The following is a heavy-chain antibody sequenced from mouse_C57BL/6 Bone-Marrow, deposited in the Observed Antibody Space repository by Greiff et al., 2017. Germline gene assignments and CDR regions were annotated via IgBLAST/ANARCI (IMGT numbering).Heavy chain of an antibody. Sequence: EVKVEESGAELVRPGASVKLSCTASGFNIKDYYMHWVKQRPEQGLEWIGRIDPEDGDTEYAPKFQVKATMTADTSSNTAYLQLSSLTSEDTAVYYCTTGDYYGSSKYYYAMDYWGQGTSVTVSS. V-gene: IGHV14-1*01. D-gene: IGHD1-1*01. J-gene: IGHJ4*01. CDR2: IDPEDGDT. CDR1: GFNIKDYY. CDR3: TTGDYYGSSKYYYAMDY.